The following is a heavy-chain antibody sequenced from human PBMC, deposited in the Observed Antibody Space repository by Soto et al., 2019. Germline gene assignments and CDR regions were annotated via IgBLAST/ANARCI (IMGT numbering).Heavy chain of an antibody. J-gene: IGHJ3*02. CDR2: ISSYNGNT. CDR1: GYTFTGYY. CDR3: ARDYDILTGSLGRDAFDI. Sequence: GASVQVSCKASGYTFTGYYMHWVRQAPGQGLEWMGWISSYNGNTNYAQKFQGRVTMTTDTSMSTAYMELRSLRSDDTAVYYCARDYDILTGSLGRDAFDIWGQGTMVTVSS. V-gene: IGHV1-18*04. D-gene: IGHD3-9*01.